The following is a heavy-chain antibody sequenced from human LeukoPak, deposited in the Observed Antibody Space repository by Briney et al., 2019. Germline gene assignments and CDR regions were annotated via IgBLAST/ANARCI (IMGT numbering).Heavy chain of an antibody. D-gene: IGHD4-17*01. V-gene: IGHV4-34*01. CDR3: ARLAGDYH. Sequence: SETLSLTCTVSGGSISSYYWSWIRQPPGKGLEWIGEINHSGSTNYNPSLKSRVTISVDTSKNQFSLKLSSVTAADTAVYYCARLAGDYHWGQGTLVTVSS. J-gene: IGHJ5*02. CDR1: GGSISSYY. CDR2: INHSGST.